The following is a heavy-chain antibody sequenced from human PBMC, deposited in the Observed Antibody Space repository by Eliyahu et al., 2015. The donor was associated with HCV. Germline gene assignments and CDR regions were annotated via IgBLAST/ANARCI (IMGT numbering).Heavy chain of an antibody. CDR3: ARGFDSGGEHYFDF. V-gene: IGHV3-7*03. CDR1: GFTXSNYW. J-gene: IGHJ4*02. D-gene: IGHD3-9*01. Sequence: EVHLVESGGGLVQPGGSLRLSCAASGFTXSNYWMNWVRQAXGKGLEWXXNTNQDGSEEYFLDSVKGRFTISRDNAKNSLYLQMNSLRPEDTAVYYCARGFDSGGEHYFDFWGQGTLVPVSS. CDR2: TNQDGSEE.